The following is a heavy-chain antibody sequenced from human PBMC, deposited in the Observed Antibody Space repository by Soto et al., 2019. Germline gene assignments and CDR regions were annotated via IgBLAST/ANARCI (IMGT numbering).Heavy chain of an antibody. CDR2: IHSSGST. CDR1: GGSISSSSYY. D-gene: IGHD3-16*01. CDR3: AWGIMSFDY. Sequence: QLQLQESGPGLVKPSETLSLSCTVSGGSISSSSYYWGWIRQPPGKGLEWIGSIHSSGSTYYNPPLXXRXTXCGDASKNQFSLKLSSVTAADTAVYYCAWGIMSFDYWGQGTLVTVSS. V-gene: IGHV4-39*01. J-gene: IGHJ4*02.